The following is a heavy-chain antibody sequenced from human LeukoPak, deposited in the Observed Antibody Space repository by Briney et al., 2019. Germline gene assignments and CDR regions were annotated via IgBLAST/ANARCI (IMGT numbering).Heavy chain of an antibody. Sequence: RXXXXXXXEXXGEINHSGSTNYNPSLKSRVTISVDTSKNQFSLKLSSVTAADTAVYYCARGKRRSYYDSSGYNDYWGQGTLVTVSS. D-gene: IGHD3-22*01. J-gene: IGHJ4*02. V-gene: IGHV4-34*01. CDR3: ARGKRRSYYDSSGYNDY. CDR2: INHSGST.